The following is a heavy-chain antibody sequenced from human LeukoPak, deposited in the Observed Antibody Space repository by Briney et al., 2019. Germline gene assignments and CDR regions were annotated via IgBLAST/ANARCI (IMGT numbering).Heavy chain of an antibody. D-gene: IGHD3-16*01. V-gene: IGHV3-7*01. Sequence: GGSLRLSCAASGFTFSSYSMNWVRQAPGKRPEWVANINPHGSERYYVDSVRGRFTISRDNDRNSVYLEMNSLRADDTAVYFCVQGGHFDFWGQGVPVTVSS. CDR1: GFTFSSYS. J-gene: IGHJ4*02. CDR2: INPHGSER. CDR3: VQGGHFDF.